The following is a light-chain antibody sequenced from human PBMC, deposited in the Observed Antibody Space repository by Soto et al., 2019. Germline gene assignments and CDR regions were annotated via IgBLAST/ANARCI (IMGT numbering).Light chain of an antibody. Sequence: QSALTQPRSVSGSPGQSVTISCTGTNNDIGGYNYVSWYQQHPGKAPKVMIYDVSRRPSGVPDRFSGSKSGNTASLTISGLQAEDEADYYCCSYAGSNNFWVFGGGTQLTVL. CDR3: CSYAGSNNFWV. V-gene: IGLV2-11*01. J-gene: IGLJ3*02. CDR2: DVS. CDR1: NNDIGGYNY.